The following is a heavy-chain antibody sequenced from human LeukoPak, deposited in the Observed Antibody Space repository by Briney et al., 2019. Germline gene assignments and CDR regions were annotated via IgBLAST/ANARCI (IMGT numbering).Heavy chain of an antibody. J-gene: IGHJ4*02. CDR2: IRYDGSNK. V-gene: IGHV3-30*02. Sequence: PGGSLRLSCAASGFSFRSYGMHWVRQAPGKGLEWVAFIRYDGSNKYYADSVKGRFTISRDNSKNTLYLQKNSLRAEDTAVYYCARTQIIVGATYYFDYWGQGTLVTVSS. D-gene: IGHD1-26*01. CDR1: GFSFRSYG. CDR3: ARTQIIVGATYYFDY.